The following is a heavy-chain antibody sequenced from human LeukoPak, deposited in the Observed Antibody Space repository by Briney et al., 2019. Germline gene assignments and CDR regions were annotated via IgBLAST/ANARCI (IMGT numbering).Heavy chain of an antibody. J-gene: IGHJ4*02. CDR1: GFTVITND. V-gene: IGHV3-53*01. CDR3: ARGVEPLAANTLAY. D-gene: IGHD1-14*01. CDR2: LYSDGNT. Sequence: PGGSLRLSCAASGFTVITNDMTWVPRAPGKQLEWVSVLYSDGNTTYADSVQGGSTISRDNSKNTLYLEMNSLSPDDTAVYYCARGVEPLAANTLAYWGQGTLVTVSS.